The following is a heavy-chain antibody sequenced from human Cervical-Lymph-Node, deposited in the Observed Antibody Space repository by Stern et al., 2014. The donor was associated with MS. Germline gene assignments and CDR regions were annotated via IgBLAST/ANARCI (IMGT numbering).Heavy chain of an antibody. CDR3: ARGLLGSENAFDI. CDR1: GYTFSSYG. V-gene: IGHV1-18*01. D-gene: IGHD2-15*01. J-gene: IGHJ3*02. Sequence: VQMVESGDEVKKPGASVKVSCKAYGYTFSSYGISWGRQAPRQGLEWMGLISPYHGTTNYAQKLQGRVPMTTDTSTSTAYMELRSLRSDDTAVYYCARGLLGSENAFDIWGQGTMVTVSS. CDR2: ISPYHGTT.